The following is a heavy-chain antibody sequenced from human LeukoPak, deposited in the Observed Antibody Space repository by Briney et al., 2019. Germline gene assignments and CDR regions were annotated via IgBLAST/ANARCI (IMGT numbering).Heavy chain of an antibody. CDR3: AKEVMGGSAP. D-gene: IGHD3-10*01. J-gene: IGHJ5*02. V-gene: IGHV3-23*01. CDR2: ISGSGGST. Sequence: GGSLRLSCAASGFTFSSFAMSWVRQAPGKGLEWVSAISGSGGSTYYAGSVKGRFAISRDNSKHTLYLQMNSLRAEDTAVYYCAKEVMGGSAPWGQGTLVTVSS. CDR1: GFTFSSFA.